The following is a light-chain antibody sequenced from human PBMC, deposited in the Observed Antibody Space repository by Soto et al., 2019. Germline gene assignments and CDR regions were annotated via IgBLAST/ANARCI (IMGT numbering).Light chain of an antibody. J-gene: IGKJ1*01. CDR3: QQYGSSAS. Sequence: IVLTQSPGTLSLSPGERATLSCRASQSVSSSYLAWYQQKPGQAPRLLIYGASSRATGIPDRFSGSGSGTDFTLTISRLDPEDFAVYYCQQYGSSASFGQGTKVDIK. CDR2: GAS. CDR1: QSVSSSY. V-gene: IGKV3-20*01.